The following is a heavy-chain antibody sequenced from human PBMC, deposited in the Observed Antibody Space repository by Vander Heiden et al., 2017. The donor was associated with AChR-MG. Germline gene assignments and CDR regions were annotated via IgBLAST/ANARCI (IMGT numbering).Heavy chain of an antibody. CDR1: GYTFTGYY. V-gene: IGHV1-2*02. D-gene: IGHD3-22*01. Sequence: QVQLVQSGAEVKKPGASVKVSCKASGYTFTGYYMHWVRQAPGQGLEWMGWINPNSGGTNYAQKFQGRVTMTRDTSISTAYMELSRLRSDDTAVYYCARVKAYYDSSGYYYASFDYWGQGTLVTVSS. J-gene: IGHJ4*02. CDR3: ARVKAYYDSSGYYYASFDY. CDR2: INPNSGGT.